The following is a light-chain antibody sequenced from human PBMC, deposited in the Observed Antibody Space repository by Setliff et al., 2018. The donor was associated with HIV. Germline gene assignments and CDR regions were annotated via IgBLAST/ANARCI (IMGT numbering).Light chain of an antibody. V-gene: IGLV2-23*02. CDR3: SSYAGSSSAL. CDR1: TSDVGGYDF. J-gene: IGLJ2*01. CDR2: EVI. Sequence: QSALAQPASVSGSPGQSITISCTGPTSDVGGYDFVSWYQQHPGKSPKLIIYEVIKRPSGVSDRFSGSKSGNTASLTISGLQAEDEALYHCSSYAGSSSALFGGGTKVTVL.